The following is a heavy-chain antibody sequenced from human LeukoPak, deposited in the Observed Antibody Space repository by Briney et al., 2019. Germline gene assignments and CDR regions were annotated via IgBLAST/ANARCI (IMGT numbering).Heavy chain of an antibody. CDR3: ARGGDYGSGSFRWRHFDS. D-gene: IGHD3-10*01. Sequence: SVKVSCKASGGTFSSYAISWVRQAPGQGLEWMGGIIPIFGTANYAQKFQGRVTITADESTSTAYMELNSLRTEDTAVYYCARGGDYGSGSFRWRHFDSWGQGTLVTVSP. J-gene: IGHJ4*02. CDR2: IIPIFGTA. CDR1: GGTFSSYA. V-gene: IGHV1-69*13.